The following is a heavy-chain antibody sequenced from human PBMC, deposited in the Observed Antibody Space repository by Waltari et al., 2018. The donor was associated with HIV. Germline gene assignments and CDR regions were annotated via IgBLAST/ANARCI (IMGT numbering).Heavy chain of an antibody. D-gene: IGHD6-13*01. CDR2: FYAGGST. Sequence: EVQLVETGGGMIQPGGSLRLSCAASGFTVRSTYMSWVRQAPGKGLEWVSTFYAGGSTYYADSVKGRFTISRDNAKNTLYLQMNSLRAEDTAVYYCARDLSSSWLFSWGQGTLVTVSS. CDR1: GFTVRSTY. J-gene: IGHJ4*02. V-gene: IGHV3-53*02. CDR3: ARDLSSSWLFS.